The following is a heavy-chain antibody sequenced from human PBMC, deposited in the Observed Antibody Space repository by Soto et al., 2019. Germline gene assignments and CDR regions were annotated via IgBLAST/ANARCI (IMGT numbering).Heavy chain of an antibody. CDR3: ARGKGMEENYYYYGLDI. CDR1: GYTFSTHS. D-gene: IGHD1-1*01. V-gene: IGHV1-3*01. J-gene: IGHJ6*02. CDR2: INGGTGQT. Sequence: ASVKVSCKASGYTFSTHSMHWVRQAPVQSLEWMGWINGGTGQTKHSQRFQDRVAITRDTSASTAYMELSSLRSEDTAVYYCARGKGMEENYYYYGLDIWGQGTTVTVSS.